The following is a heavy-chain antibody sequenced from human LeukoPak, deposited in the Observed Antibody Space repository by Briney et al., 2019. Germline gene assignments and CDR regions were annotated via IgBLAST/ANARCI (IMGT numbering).Heavy chain of an antibody. V-gene: IGHV4-39*01. CDR1: GGSISSNSY. CDR3: ARQTGSGLFILP. D-gene: IGHD3/OR15-3a*01. J-gene: IGHJ4*02. Sequence: SETLSLTCTVSGGSISSNSYWGWIRQPPGKGLEWIGSIYYSGNTYYNASLKSQVSISIDTSKNRFSLKLTSVTAADTAVYYCARQTGSGLFILPGGQGTLVTVSS. CDR2: IYYSGNT.